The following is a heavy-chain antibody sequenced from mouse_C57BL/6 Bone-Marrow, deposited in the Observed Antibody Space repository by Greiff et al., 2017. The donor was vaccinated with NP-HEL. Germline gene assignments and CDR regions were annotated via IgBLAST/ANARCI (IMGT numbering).Heavy chain of an antibody. CDR1: GYTFTSYW. CDR3: ARKRDAMDY. CDR2: IHPNSGST. V-gene: IGHV1-64*01. J-gene: IGHJ4*01. Sequence: QVQLQQPGAELVKPGASVKLSCKASGYTFTSYWMHWVKQRPGQGLEWIGMIHPNSGSTNYNEKFKSKATLSVDKSSSTAYRQRSSLTSEDSAVYYCARKRDAMDYWGQGTSVTVSS.